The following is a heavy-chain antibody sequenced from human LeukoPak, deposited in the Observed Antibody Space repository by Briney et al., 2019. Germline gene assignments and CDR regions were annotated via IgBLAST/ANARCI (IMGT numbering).Heavy chain of an antibody. CDR1: GFTFDAYG. CDR3: ARTRYSGSYGGADY. V-gene: IGHV3-20*01. D-gene: IGHD1-26*01. J-gene: IGHJ4*02. Sequence: PGGSLRLSCAASGFTFDAYGMTWVRQAPGKGLECVSGINWNGGTTGYADSVKGRFTISRDNAKNSLYLQMSSLRAEDTALYHCARTRYSGSYGGADYWGQGTLVTVSS. CDR2: INWNGGTT.